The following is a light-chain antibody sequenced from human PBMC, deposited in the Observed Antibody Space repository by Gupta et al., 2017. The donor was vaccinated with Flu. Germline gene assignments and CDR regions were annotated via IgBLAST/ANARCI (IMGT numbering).Light chain of an antibody. CDR2: SSN. J-gene: IGLJ1*01. CDR1: SNVGSND. CDR3: AAWDDSLNGHYV. Sequence: SNVGSNDVNWYKQVPGESPNILIYSSNQRPSGVPDRLAGSKSGTSASLAIRGLQSEDEADYYCAAWDDSLNGHYVFGTGTKVTVL. V-gene: IGLV1-44*01.